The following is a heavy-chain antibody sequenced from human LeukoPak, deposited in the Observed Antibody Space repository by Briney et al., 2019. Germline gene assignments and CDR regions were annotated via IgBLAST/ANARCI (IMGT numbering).Heavy chain of an antibody. D-gene: IGHD1-26*01. CDR2: LNNDGGVT. Sequence: GGSLRLSCAAPGFTFSNYCMHWVRQAPGEGLVWVSGLNNDGGVTAYADSVKGRFTISRDNAKNTLYLQSNRLRAEDTAIYYCAASVVGPTLDCWGQGTLVTVSS. J-gene: IGHJ4*02. V-gene: IGHV3-74*01. CDR1: GFTFSNYC. CDR3: AASVVGPTLDC.